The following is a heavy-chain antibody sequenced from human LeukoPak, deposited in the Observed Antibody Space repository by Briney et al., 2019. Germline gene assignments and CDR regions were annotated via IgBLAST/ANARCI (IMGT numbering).Heavy chain of an antibody. V-gene: IGHV3-53*01. Sequence: GGSLRLSCAASGFTVSSNYMSWVRQAPGKGLEWVSVIYSGGSTYYADSVKGRFTISRDNSKNTLYLQMNSLRAEDTDVYYCARALYCSGGSCYSEYYFDYWGQGTLVTVSS. CDR2: IYSGGST. J-gene: IGHJ4*02. CDR1: GFTVSSNY. CDR3: ARALYCSGGSCYSEYYFDY. D-gene: IGHD2-15*01.